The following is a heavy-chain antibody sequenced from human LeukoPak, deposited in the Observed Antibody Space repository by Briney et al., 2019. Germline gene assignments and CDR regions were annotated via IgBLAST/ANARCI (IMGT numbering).Heavy chain of an antibody. CDR1: GYTFTSYY. J-gene: IGHJ5*02. Sequence: ASVKVSCKASGYTFTSYYMHWVRQAPGQGLEWMGLINPSGGSTSYAQKFQGRVTMTRDTSTSTVYMELSSLRSEDTAVYYCARERSARCSGGSCYSGANWFDPWGQGTLVTVSS. D-gene: IGHD2-15*01. CDR2: INPSGGST. V-gene: IGHV1-46*01. CDR3: ARERSARCSGGSCYSGANWFDP.